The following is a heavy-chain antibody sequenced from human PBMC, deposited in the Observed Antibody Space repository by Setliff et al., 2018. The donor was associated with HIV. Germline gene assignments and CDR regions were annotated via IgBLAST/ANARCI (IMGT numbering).Heavy chain of an antibody. J-gene: IGHJ4*02. V-gene: IGHV4-31*03. Sequence: SETLSLTCTVSGGSISSGTYYWTWIRQHPGKGLEWIGYIYHSGSTYYNPSLKSRLTISVDTSKNQFSLKLGPVTAADTAFYYCARAFYYDSSVDYWGQGTLVTVSS. CDR3: ARAFYYDSSVDY. D-gene: IGHD3-22*01. CDR2: IYHSGST. CDR1: GGSISSGTYY.